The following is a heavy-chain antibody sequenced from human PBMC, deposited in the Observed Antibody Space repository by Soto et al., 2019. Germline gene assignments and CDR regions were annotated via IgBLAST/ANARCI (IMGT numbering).Heavy chain of an antibody. CDR1: GFSFRSYY. Sequence: GGSLRLSCAASGFSFRSYYMNWVRQAPGKGLEWVSFIRSKAFGETTEYAASVRGRFIISRDDSRSIAYLQMNSLKTEDAAVYYCTRKVDTPMASGYNWFDPWGQGTLVTVSS. CDR3: TRKVDTPMASGYNWFDP. CDR2: IRSKAFGETT. J-gene: IGHJ5*02. V-gene: IGHV3-49*04. D-gene: IGHD5-18*01.